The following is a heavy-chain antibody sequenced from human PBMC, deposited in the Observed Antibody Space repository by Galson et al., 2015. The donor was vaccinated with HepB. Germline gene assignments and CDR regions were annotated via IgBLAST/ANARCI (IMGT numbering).Heavy chain of an antibody. CDR1: GFTFTSSA. CDR3: AAGPRVLGSYIDY. D-gene: IGHD3-10*01. V-gene: IGHV1-58*01. J-gene: IGHJ4*02. CDR2: LVVGSGNT. Sequence: VKVSCKASGFTFTSSAVQWVRQARGQRLEWIGWLVVGSGNTNYAQKFQERVTITRDMSTSTAYMELSSLRSEDTAVYYCAAGPRVLGSYIDYWGQGTLVTVSS.